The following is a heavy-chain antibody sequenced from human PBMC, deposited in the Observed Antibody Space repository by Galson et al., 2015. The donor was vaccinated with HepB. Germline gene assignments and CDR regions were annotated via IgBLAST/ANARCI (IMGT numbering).Heavy chain of an antibody. CDR3: ARGLGSYSPQGAFDI. D-gene: IGHD1-26*01. Sequence: SLRLSCAASGFTFSNYAMHWVRQVPGKGLEWVTHISVDGRDKYYADSVKGRFTISRDNAKNTLYLQVNSPRPEDTAVFYCARGLGSYSPQGAFDIWGQGTMVTVSS. J-gene: IGHJ3*02. CDR2: ISVDGRDK. CDR1: GFTFSNYA. V-gene: IGHV3-30*04.